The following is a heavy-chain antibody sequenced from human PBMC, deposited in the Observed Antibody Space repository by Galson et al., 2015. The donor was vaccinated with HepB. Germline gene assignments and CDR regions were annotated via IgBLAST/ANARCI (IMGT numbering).Heavy chain of an antibody. D-gene: IGHD3-16*01. J-gene: IGHJ4*02. V-gene: IGHV3-15*07. Sequence: SLRLSCAASGFTFSNAWMNWARQAPGKGLEWVGRIKSKTDGGTTDYAAPVKGRFTISRDDSKNTLYLQMNSLKTEDTAVYYCTTEYYDYVWGSYHSGLFDYWGQGTLVTVSS. CDR2: IKSKTDGGTT. CDR1: GFTFSNAW. CDR3: TTEYYDYVWGSYHSGLFDY.